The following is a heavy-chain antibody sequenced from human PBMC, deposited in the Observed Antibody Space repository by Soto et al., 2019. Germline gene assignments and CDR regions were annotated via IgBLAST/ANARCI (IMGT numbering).Heavy chain of an antibody. D-gene: IGHD5-12*01. CDR3: ARDHPVIVATMSIDF. V-gene: IGHV1-18*01. J-gene: IGHJ4*02. Sequence: QVPLAQSGGEVKKLGASLKVSCKASGYTFTNYGISWVRQAPGQGLEWMGWISPYNGHTNSAQKCQDRMSMTTDTSTATAYMELRSLRTDDTSVYYCARDHPVIVATMSIDFWGQGTLVSVSS. CDR1: GYTFTNYG. CDR2: ISPYNGHT.